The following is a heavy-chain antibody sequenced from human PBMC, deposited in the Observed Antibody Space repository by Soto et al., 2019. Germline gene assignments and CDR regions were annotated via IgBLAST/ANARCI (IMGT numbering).Heavy chain of an antibody. Sequence: ASVKVSCKASGYIFTNYAIHWVRQAPGQRLEWMGWINGGNGNTKYSQEFQGRVTITRDTSASTGYMDLSSLRFEDTAVHYCARSGYSSGWYHWYFDFWGRGTLVTVSS. CDR2: INGGNGNT. CDR1: GYIFTNYA. D-gene: IGHD6-19*01. CDR3: ARSGYSSGWYHWYFDF. V-gene: IGHV1-3*01. J-gene: IGHJ2*01.